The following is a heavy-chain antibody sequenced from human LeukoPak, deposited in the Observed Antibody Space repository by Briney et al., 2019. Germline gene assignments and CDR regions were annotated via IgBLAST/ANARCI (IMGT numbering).Heavy chain of an antibody. Sequence: SVKVSCKASGYTFTSYAISWVRQAPGQGLEWMGGIIPIFGTANYAQKFQGRVTITADESTSTAYMELSSLRSEDTAVYYCARGDGGEQQLVLGYWGQGTLVTVSS. CDR2: IIPIFGTA. V-gene: IGHV1-69*13. D-gene: IGHD6-13*01. CDR1: GYTFTSYA. CDR3: ARGDGGEQQLVLGY. J-gene: IGHJ4*02.